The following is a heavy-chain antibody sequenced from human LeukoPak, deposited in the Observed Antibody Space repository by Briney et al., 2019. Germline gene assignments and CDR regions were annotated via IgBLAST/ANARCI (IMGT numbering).Heavy chain of an antibody. CDR3: ARAHGGMTR. Sequence: SETLSLTCAVYGGSFSGYYWSWIRQPPGKGLEWIGEINHSGSTNYNPSLKSRVTISVDTSKNQFSLKLSSVTAADTAVYYCARAHGGMTRWGQGTLVTASS. J-gene: IGHJ4*02. D-gene: IGHD4-23*01. CDR1: GGSFSGYY. V-gene: IGHV4-34*01. CDR2: INHSGST.